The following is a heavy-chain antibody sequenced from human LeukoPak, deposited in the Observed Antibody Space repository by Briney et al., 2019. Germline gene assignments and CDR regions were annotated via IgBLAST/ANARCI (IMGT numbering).Heavy chain of an antibody. Sequence: GGSLRLSCAASGFTFSSYWMHWVRQAPGKGLVWVSRVNSDGSSITYADSVKGRFTISRDNAKNTLYVQMNSLRAEDTAVYYCARGDGYYRYWGQGTLVTVSS. CDR3: ARGDGYYRY. J-gene: IGHJ4*02. D-gene: IGHD5-24*01. CDR1: GFTFSSYW. V-gene: IGHV3-74*01. CDR2: VNSDGSSI.